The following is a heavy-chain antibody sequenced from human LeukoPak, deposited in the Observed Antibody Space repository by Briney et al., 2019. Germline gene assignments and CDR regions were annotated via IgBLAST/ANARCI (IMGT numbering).Heavy chain of an antibody. CDR3: ARNPHTSSWYYYYYYMDV. Sequence: ASVKVSCKTSGYTFTSYDINWVRQATGQGLEWMGWMNPNSGNTGYAQKFQGGVTMTRNTSISTAYMELSSLRSDDTAVYYCARNPHTSSWYYYYYYMDVWGKGTTVTISS. J-gene: IGHJ6*03. CDR1: GYTFTSYD. CDR2: MNPNSGNT. D-gene: IGHD6-13*01. V-gene: IGHV1-8*01.